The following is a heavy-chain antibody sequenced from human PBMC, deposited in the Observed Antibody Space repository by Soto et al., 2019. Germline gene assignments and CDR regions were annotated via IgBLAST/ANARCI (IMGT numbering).Heavy chain of an antibody. D-gene: IGHD6-13*01. J-gene: IGHJ6*02. V-gene: IGHV3-30-3*01. CDR3: ARSSSLYVNYYYYYAMDV. CDR1: GFTFSSYA. CDR2: ISYDGSNK. Sequence: GGSLRLSCAASGFTFSSYAMHWVRQAPGKGLEWVVVISYDGSNKYYADSVKGRFTISRDNSKNTLYLQMNSLRAEDTAVYYCARSSSLYVNYYYYYAMDVWGPGTMVTLSS.